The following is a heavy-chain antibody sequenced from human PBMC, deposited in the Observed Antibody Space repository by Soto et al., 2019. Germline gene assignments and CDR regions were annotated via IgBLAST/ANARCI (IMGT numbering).Heavy chain of an antibody. D-gene: IGHD1-1*01. CDR2: IYYGDSDT. J-gene: IGHJ4*02. CDR3: AGSWNDGPAGY. V-gene: IGHV5-51*01. CDR1: GNSFTSYG. Sequence: PVESLTTSCKGYGNSFTSYGIGWVLQMPGKGLEWIGIIYYGDSDTRYSPSFQSQITISADKSISTAYLQWSSLKASDTAMYYCAGSWNDGPAGYWGQGTMVTVSS.